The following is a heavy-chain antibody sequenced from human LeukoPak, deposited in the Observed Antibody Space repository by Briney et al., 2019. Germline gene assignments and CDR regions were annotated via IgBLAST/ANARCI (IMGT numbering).Heavy chain of an antibody. D-gene: IGHD4-17*01. Sequence: PGRSLRLSCAASGFTFSSYAMHWVRQAPGKGLEWVAVISYDGSNKYYADSVKGRFTISRDNSKNTLYLQMNGLRAEDTAVYYCARDESPYGDLIDYWGQGTLVSVSS. CDR1: GFTFSSYA. CDR3: ARDESPYGDLIDY. CDR2: ISYDGSNK. J-gene: IGHJ4*02. V-gene: IGHV3-30-3*01.